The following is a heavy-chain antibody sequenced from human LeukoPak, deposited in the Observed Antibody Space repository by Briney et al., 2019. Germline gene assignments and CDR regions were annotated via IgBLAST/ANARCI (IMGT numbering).Heavy chain of an antibody. Sequence: PGRSLRLSCAASGFRFSTHGMTWVRQAPGKGLEWVAIIWFDGSAKYYGDSVKGRFTISRDNSKNTLYLEMNSLRAEDTAVYYCARTPRATIGVHWFDPWGQGTLVTVSS. CDR1: GFRFSTHG. V-gene: IGHV3-33*01. CDR3: ARTPRATIGVHWFDP. CDR2: IWFDGSAK. D-gene: IGHD5-12*01. J-gene: IGHJ5*02.